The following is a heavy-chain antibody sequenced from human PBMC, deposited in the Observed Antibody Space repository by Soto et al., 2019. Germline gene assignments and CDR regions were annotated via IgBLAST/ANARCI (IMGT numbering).Heavy chain of an antibody. CDR2: IYYSGGA. V-gene: IGHV4-30-4*01. Sequence: SETLSLTCSVSGGSISSGDYYWSSIRQPPGKGLEWIGYIYYSGGAYYNPSLKSRLTISIDTSKNQFSLRLSSVTAADTAVHYCARVALAAGTIWGQGTLVTVYS. D-gene: IGHD6-13*01. CDR1: GGSISSGDYY. CDR3: ARVALAAGTI. J-gene: IGHJ4*02.